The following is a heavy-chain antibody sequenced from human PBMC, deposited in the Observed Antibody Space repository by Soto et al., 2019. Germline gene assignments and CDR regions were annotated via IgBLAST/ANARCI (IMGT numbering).Heavy chain of an antibody. D-gene: IGHD3-10*01. CDR2: ISYDGSIK. J-gene: IGHJ4*02. CDR1: GFTFSSHS. Sequence: QVQLVESGGGVVQPGRSLRLSCAASGFTFSSHSIQWVRQAPGKGLEWVAVISYDGSIKYYADSVKGRFTISRDNSKNTAYLQMNSLRAADTDVFYCAREWSTSGDLDYWGQGTLVIVSS. CDR3: AREWSTSGDLDY. V-gene: IGHV3-30-3*01.